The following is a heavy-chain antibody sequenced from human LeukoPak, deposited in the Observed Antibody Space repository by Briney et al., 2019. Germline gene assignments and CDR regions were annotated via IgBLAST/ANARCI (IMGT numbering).Heavy chain of an antibody. CDR3: ARDSGSNFDH. V-gene: IGHV4-59*01. Sequence: PSETLSLTCAVYGGSFSGYYWSWIRQPPGKGLEWIGYIYYSGSTNYNPSLKSRVTMSLDTSKNQFSLKLSSVTAADTAVYHCARDSGSNFDHWGQGTLVTVSS. CDR2: IYYSGST. D-gene: IGHD2-15*01. J-gene: IGHJ4*02. CDR1: GGSFSGYY.